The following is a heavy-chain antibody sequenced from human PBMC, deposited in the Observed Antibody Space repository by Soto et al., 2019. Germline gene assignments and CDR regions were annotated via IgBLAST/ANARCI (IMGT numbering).Heavy chain of an antibody. Sequence: EVQLLESGGGLVQPGGSLRLSCAASGFTFSSYAMSWVRQAPGKGLEWVSAISGSGGSTYYADSVKGRFTISRDNSKKTLYLEINSLIAEDTAVYYCAKLRGGSGNYPIDYWGQGTLVTVSS. V-gene: IGHV3-23*01. CDR2: ISGSGGST. J-gene: IGHJ4*02. CDR1: GFTFSSYA. D-gene: IGHD3-22*01. CDR3: AKLRGGSGNYPIDY.